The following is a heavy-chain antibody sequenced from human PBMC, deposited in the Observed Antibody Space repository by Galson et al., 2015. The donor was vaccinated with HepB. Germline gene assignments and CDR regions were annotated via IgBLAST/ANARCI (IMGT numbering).Heavy chain of an antibody. D-gene: IGHD3-10*01. CDR1: GYTFTSYY. Sequence: SVKVSCKASGYTFTSYYMHWVRQAPGQGLEWMGIINPSGGSTSYAQKFQGRVTMTRDTSTSTVYMELSSLRSEDTAVYYCARAHGSGSFTLFSFDYWGQGTLVTVSS. V-gene: IGHV1-46*01. CDR3: ARAHGSGSFTLFSFDY. J-gene: IGHJ4*02. CDR2: INPSGGST.